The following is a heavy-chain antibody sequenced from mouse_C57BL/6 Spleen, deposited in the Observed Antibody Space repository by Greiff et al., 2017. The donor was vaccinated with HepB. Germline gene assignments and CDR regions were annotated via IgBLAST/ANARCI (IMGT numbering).Heavy chain of an antibody. CDR1: GYTFTSYW. CDR3: ARADYDYEVYFDY. CDR2: IYPSDSET. V-gene: IGHV1-61*01. D-gene: IGHD2-4*01. J-gene: IGHJ2*01. Sequence: QVQLQQPGAELVRPGSSVKLSCKASGYTFTSYWMDWVKQRPGQGLEWIGNIYPSDSETHYNQKFKDKATLTVDKSSSTAYMQRSSLTSEDSAVYYCARADYDYEVYFDYWGQGTTLTVSS.